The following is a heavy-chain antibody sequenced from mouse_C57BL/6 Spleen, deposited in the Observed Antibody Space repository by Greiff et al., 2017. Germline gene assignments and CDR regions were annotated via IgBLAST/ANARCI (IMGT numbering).Heavy chain of an antibody. CDR2: IDPSASYT. Sequence: QVQLQQPGAELVMPGASVKLSCKASGYTFTSYWMHWVKQRPGQGLEWIGEIDPSASYTNYTHTFKGKFTLTVDKTSSTAYMQLSSLTSEDSAVYYCARGDAYYYAMDYWGQGTSVTVSA. J-gene: IGHJ4*01. CDR1: GYTFTSYW. V-gene: IGHV1-69*01. CDR3: ARGDAYYYAMDY. D-gene: IGHD3-3*01.